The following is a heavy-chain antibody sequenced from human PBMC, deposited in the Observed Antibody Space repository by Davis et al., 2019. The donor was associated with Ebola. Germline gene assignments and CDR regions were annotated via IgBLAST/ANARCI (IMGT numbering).Heavy chain of an antibody. D-gene: IGHD6-19*01. CDR1: GGTFSSYV. CDR2: IIPILGIA. CDR3: ARGQWPFYFDY. V-gene: IGHV1-69*10. J-gene: IGHJ4*02. Sequence: SVPVSRKPSGGTFSSYVLSWVRQAPGQGLEWMGGIIPILGIANYAQKFQGRVTITADESTSTAYTELSSLRSEDTAVYYCARGQWPFYFDYWGQGTLVTVSS.